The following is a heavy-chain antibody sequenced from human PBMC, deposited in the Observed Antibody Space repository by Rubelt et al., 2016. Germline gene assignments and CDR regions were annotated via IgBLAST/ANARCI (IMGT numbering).Heavy chain of an antibody. CDR3: ARAVYYDFWSGYYH. CDR2: IHYSGDT. J-gene: IGHJ4*02. V-gene: IGHV4-39*07. Sequence: QLQLQESGPGLVKPSETLSLTCTVSGGSISSSSYYWGWIRQPPGKGLEWIGSIHYSGDTYYNPSLKVRVIISGDTSKNQFSLKLSSVTAADTAVYYCARAVYYDFWSGYYHWGQGTLVTMSS. D-gene: IGHD3-3*01. CDR1: GGSISSSSYY.